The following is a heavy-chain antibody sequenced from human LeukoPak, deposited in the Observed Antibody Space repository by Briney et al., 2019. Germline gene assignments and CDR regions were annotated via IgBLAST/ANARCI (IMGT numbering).Heavy chain of an antibody. CDR2: VYYSGNI. J-gene: IGHJ4*02. CDR1: GGSISDYH. Sequence: ASETLSLTCTVSGGSISDYHWTWIRRPPGKGLEWIGYVYYSGNINYNPSLKSRVSMSVDTSRAQFSLKLSSVTAADTAVYYCARVSGDTAMDSFDYWGQGTLVTVSS. CDR3: ARVSGDTAMDSFDY. D-gene: IGHD5-18*01. V-gene: IGHV4-59*01.